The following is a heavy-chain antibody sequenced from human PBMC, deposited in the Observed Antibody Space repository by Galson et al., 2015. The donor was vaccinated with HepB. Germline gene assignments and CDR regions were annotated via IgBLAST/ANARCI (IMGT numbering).Heavy chain of an antibody. Sequence: SLRLSCAASGFTFSSYSMNWVRQAPGKGLEWVSSISSSSSYIYYADSVKGRFTISRDNAKNLLYLQMNSLRAEDTAVYYCASAEDYYDSSGSVDYWGQRTLVTVSS. J-gene: IGHJ4*02. V-gene: IGHV3-21*01. D-gene: IGHD3-22*01. CDR2: ISSSSSYI. CDR1: GFTFSSYS. CDR3: ASAEDYYDSSGSVDY.